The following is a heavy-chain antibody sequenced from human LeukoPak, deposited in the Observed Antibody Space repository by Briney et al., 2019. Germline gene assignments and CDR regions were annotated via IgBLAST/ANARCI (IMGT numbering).Heavy chain of an antibody. J-gene: IGHJ5*02. CDR1: GYTLTELS. Sequence: ASVKVSCKVYGYTLTELSTHWVRQAPGKGLEWMGGFDPEDGETIYALKFQGRVTMTEDTSTDTAYMELSSLRSEDTAVYYCATDLWGSGSFEAQRTWGQGTLVTVSS. CDR3: ATDLWGSGSFEAQRT. V-gene: IGHV1-24*01. CDR2: FDPEDGET. D-gene: IGHD3-10*01.